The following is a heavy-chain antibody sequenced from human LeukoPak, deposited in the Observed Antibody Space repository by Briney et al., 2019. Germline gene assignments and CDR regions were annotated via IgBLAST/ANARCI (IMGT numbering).Heavy chain of an antibody. CDR3: AKSPPCTNGVCYLSYYYYMDV. J-gene: IGHJ6*03. CDR2: ISGSGGST. V-gene: IGHV3-23*01. Sequence: GGFLRLSXAASGFTFSSYAMSWVRQAPGKGLEWVSAISGSGGSTYYADSVKGRFTISRDNSKNTLYLQMNSLRAEDTAVYYCAKSPPCTNGVCYLSYYYYMDVWGKGTTVTVSS. CDR1: GFTFSSYA. D-gene: IGHD2-8*01.